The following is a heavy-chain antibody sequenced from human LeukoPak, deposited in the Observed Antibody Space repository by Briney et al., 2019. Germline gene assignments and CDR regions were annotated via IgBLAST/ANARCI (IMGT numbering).Heavy chain of an antibody. V-gene: IGHV2-5*02. J-gene: IGHJ3*02. Sequence: SGPTLANPTQTLTLTCTFSGFSLSTSRVGVGWIRQPPGKALEWLALDYWDDDKRHSPSLKSRLTITKDTSKNQVVLTLTNMDPVDTATYYCARVTTSIAFDIWGQGTMVTVSS. CDR3: ARVTTSIAFDI. CDR2: DYWDDDK. D-gene: IGHD4-17*01. CDR1: GFSLSTSRVG.